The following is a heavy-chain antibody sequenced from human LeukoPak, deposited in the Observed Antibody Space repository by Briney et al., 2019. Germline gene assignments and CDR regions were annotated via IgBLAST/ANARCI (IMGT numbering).Heavy chain of an antibody. V-gene: IGHV4-59*08. CDR1: GGSISSYY. D-gene: IGHD1-26*01. J-gene: IGHJ3*02. CDR3: ARHAEGRWELLPPSYAFDI. CDR2: IYYSGST. Sequence: SETLSLTCTVSGGSISSYYWSWIRQPPGKGLEWIGYIYYSGSTNYNPSLKSRVTISVDTSKNQFSLKLSSVAAADTAVYYCARHAEGRWELLPPSYAFDIWGQGTMVTVSS.